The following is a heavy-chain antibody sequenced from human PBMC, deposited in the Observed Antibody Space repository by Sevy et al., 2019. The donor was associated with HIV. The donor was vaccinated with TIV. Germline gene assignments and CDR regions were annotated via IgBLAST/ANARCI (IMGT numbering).Heavy chain of an antibody. CDR3: VIGDTPRLTGSGTRLKDQSLNYFEF. V-gene: IGHV1-24*01. Sequence: ASVKVSCNVPRYTLSEVSMHWVRQAPGKGLEWMGGFVPEDGEIVLAQKFQGRVTVAEDTLTDTAYLEVTKLGSEDTATYFCVIGDTPRLTGSGTRLKDQSLNYFEFWGQGTLVTVSS. D-gene: IGHD3-16*02. CDR1: RYTLSEVS. CDR2: FVPEDGEI. J-gene: IGHJ4*02.